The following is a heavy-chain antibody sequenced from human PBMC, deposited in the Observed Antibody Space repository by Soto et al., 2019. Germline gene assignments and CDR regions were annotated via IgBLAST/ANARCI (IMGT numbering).Heavy chain of an antibody. CDR2: IYHDGYT. D-gene: IGHD2-2*01. V-gene: IGHV4-59*01. CDR3: TRDRGRDALDY. CDR1: GGSINNYY. J-gene: IGHJ4*02. Sequence: PSETLSLTCTVSGGSINNYYCSRIRQSPGKGLEWIGYIYHDGYTSYNPSLKSRVTMSVDTSKTQISLRLTSVTAADTAVYYCTRDRGRDALDYWGQGALVTVSS.